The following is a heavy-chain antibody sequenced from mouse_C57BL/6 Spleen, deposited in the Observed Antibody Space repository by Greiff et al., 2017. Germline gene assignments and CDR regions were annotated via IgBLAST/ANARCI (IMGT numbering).Heavy chain of an antibody. CDR1: GYAFSSYW. D-gene: IGHD1-1*01. CDR3: ARVYYYGSSYFDY. Sequence: QVQLQQSGAELVKPGASVKISCKASGYAFSSYWMTWVRQRPGKGLEWIGQIYPGDGDTNYNGKFKGKATLTADKSSSTAYMQLSSLTSEDSAVYFCARVYYYGSSYFDYWGQGTTLTVSS. CDR2: IYPGDGDT. V-gene: IGHV1-80*01. J-gene: IGHJ2*01.